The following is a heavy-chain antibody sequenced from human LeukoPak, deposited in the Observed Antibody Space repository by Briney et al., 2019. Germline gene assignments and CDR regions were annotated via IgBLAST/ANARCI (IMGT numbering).Heavy chain of an antibody. CDR1: GFTFSNYW. D-gene: IGHD1-26*01. Sequence: GGSLRLSCAASGFTFSNYWMHWVRQAPGKGLVWVSRITSDGSSTSYADSVKGRFTISRDNANNTLYLQVSSLRAEDTAVYYCARGGRYLDNWGQGTLITVSS. V-gene: IGHV3-74*01. J-gene: IGHJ4*02. CDR3: ARGGRYLDN. CDR2: ITSDGSST.